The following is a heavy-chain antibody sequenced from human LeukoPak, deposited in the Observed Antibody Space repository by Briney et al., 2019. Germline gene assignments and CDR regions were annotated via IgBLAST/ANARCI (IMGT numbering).Heavy chain of an antibody. CDR1: GFTFSSYG. Sequence: GGSLRLSCAASGFTFSSYGMHWVRQAPGKGLEWVAFIRYDGSNKYYADSVKGRFTISRDNSKNTLYLQMNSLRAEDTAVYYCARDLGLGMRPNWFDPWGQGTLVTVSS. J-gene: IGHJ5*02. CDR3: ARDLGLGMRPNWFDP. D-gene: IGHD7-27*01. CDR2: IRYDGSNK. V-gene: IGHV3-30*02.